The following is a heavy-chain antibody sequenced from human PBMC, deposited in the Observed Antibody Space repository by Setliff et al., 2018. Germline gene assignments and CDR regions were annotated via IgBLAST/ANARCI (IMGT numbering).Heavy chain of an antibody. D-gene: IGHD2-8*01. V-gene: IGHV4-61*09. CDR1: DGSLYSGNYC. Sequence: PSETLSLTCTVSDGSLYSGNYCWTWIRQPAGKALEWIGHIHGTEGTHYNPSLESRVTISRDKSPNQFSLMLRSVTAADTALYYCARGYYNGVGYYYLPFSFDSWGRGIVVTVSS. J-gene: IGHJ4*01. CDR3: ARGYYNGVGYYYLPFSFDS. CDR2: IHGTEGT.